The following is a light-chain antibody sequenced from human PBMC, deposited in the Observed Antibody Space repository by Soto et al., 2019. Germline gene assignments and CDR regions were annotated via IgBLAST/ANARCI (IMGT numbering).Light chain of an antibody. CDR1: QSVSSN. V-gene: IGKV3-15*01. Sequence: EKVMTQSPATLSVSPGERATLSCRASQSVSSNLAWYQQKPGQAPRLLIYGASTRATGITARFSGSGSGTEFPLTISSLQSEDFAVYYCQQYNNWPPYTFGQGTKLEIK. CDR2: GAS. CDR3: QQYNNWPPYT. J-gene: IGKJ2*01.